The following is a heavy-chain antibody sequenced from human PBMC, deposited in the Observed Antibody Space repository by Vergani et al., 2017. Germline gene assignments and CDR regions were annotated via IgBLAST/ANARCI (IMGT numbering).Heavy chain of an antibody. CDR2: INTNSGNP. V-gene: IGHV7-4-1*02. Sequence: QVQLLQSGSELKKPGASVRISCEASGYTFTNYPLIWVRQAPGQGLEFMGWINTNSGNPTYAPGFTGRFVFSLDTSVSTAYLQISGLKAEDTAVYYCARATSHYYGSGSYRGRYYFDYWGQGTLVTVSS. D-gene: IGHD3-10*01. J-gene: IGHJ4*02. CDR3: ARATSHYYGSGSYRGRYYFDY. CDR1: GYTFTNYP.